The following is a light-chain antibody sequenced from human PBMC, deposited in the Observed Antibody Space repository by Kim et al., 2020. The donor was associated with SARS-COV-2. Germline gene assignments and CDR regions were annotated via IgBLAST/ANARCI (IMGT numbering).Light chain of an antibody. J-gene: IGLJ3*02. CDR2: VKGDGSH. V-gene: IGLV4-69*01. CDR1: SGHSSYD. CDR3: QTWGTGIWV. Sequence: QLVLTQSPSASASLGASVKLTCTLSSGHSSYDIAWHQQQPEKGPRYLMKVKGDGSHTKGDGIPDRFSGSSSGAERYLTISSLQSEDEADYYCQTWGTGIWVFGGGTKLTVL.